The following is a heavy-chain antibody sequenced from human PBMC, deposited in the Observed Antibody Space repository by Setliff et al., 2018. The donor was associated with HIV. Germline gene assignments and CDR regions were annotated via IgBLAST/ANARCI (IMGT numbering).Heavy chain of an antibody. Sequence: KPSETLSLTCTVSGGSISSYYWSWIRQPPGKGLEWIGYIYYSGSTNYNPSLKSRVTISIDPSKDQFSLNLRSVTAADTAMYYCAGSYGSSWFAPFDYWGQGTLVTVSS. CDR2: IYYSGST. V-gene: IGHV4-59*08. CDR3: AGSYGSSWFAPFDY. CDR1: GGSISSYY. J-gene: IGHJ4*02. D-gene: IGHD6-13*01.